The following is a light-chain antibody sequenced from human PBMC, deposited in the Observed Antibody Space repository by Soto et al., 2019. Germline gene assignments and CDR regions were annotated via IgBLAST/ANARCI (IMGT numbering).Light chain of an antibody. V-gene: IGKV3-20*01. CDR1: QSVRGSS. CDR3: QQYGALPVT. J-gene: IGKJ3*01. CDR2: SVS. Sequence: EGVLTQSPGTLSLSPGEGATLSCRASQSVRGSSFAWYQQKPGQAPRLLIYSVSSRPTGIPDRFSGSGSGTDFTLTISRLETEDVAVYYCQQYGALPVTFGPGTTVDIK.